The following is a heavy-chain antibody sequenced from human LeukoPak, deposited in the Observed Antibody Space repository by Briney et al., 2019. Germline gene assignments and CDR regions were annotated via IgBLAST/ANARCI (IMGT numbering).Heavy chain of an antibody. CDR2: IWYDGSNK. D-gene: IGHD3-10*01. V-gene: IGHV3-33*01. Sequence: PGRSLRLSCAASGFTFSSYGMHWVRQAPGKGLEWVAVIWYDGSNKYYADSVKGRFTISRGNSKNTLYLQMNSLRAEDTAVYYCARDRSGSGNSYFDYWGQGTLVTVSS. CDR3: ARDRSGSGNSYFDY. J-gene: IGHJ4*02. CDR1: GFTFSSYG.